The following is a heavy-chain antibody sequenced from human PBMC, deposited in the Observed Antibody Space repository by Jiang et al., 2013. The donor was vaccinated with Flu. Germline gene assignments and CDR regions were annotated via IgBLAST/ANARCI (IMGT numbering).Heavy chain of an antibody. CDR3: ARDHSSGWYHYYYGMDV. V-gene: IGHV7-4-1*01. J-gene: IGHJ6*02. CDR2: INTNTGNP. Sequence: QSGSELKKPGASVKVSCKASGYTFTSYAMNWVRQAPGQGLEWMGWINTNTGNPTYAQGFTGRFVFSLDTSVSTAYLQIRSLKAEDTAVYYCARDHSSGWYHYYYGMDVWGQGTTVTVSS. D-gene: IGHD6-19*01. CDR1: GYTFTSYA.